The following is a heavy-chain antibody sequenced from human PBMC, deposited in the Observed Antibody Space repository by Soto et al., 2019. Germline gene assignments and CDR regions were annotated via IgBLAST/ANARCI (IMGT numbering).Heavy chain of an antibody. CDR3: ARAPKYYDILTGYFAIDY. D-gene: IGHD3-9*01. CDR2: IWYDGGNK. V-gene: IGHV3-33*01. CDR1: GFTFSSYG. J-gene: IGHJ4*02. Sequence: GGSLRLSCAASGFTFSSYGMHWVRQAPGKGLERVAVIWYDGGNKYYADSVKGRFTISRDNSKNTLYLQMNSLRAEDTAVYYCARAPKYYDILTGYFAIDYWGQGTLVTVSS.